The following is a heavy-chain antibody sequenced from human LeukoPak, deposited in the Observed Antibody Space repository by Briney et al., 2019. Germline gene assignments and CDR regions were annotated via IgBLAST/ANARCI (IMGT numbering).Heavy chain of an antibody. CDR2: IYYSGST. CDR1: GGSISSSSYY. J-gene: IGHJ5*02. CDR3: ARRYLRGLLWFGELNWFDP. Sequence: PSETLSLTCTVSGGSISSSSYYWGWIRRPPGKGLEWIGSIYYSGSTYYNPSLKSRVTISVDTSKNQFSLKLSSVTAADTAVYYCARRYLRGLLWFGELNWFDPWGQGTLVTVSS. V-gene: IGHV4-39*01. D-gene: IGHD3-10*01.